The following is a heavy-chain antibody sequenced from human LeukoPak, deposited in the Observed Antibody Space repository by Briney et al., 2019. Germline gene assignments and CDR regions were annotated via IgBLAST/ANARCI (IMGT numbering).Heavy chain of an antibody. J-gene: IGHJ4*02. D-gene: IGHD6-19*01. CDR1: GFTFSKYW. CDR3: ATKQWLAPPPDS. V-gene: IGHV3-74*01. Sequence: QPGGSLRLSCAASGFTFSKYWRLWVRHAPGKGLESVSRINTDGTVTTYADSVKGRFTVSRDNADNTMFLQMNSVRDEDTAVYYCATKQWLAPPPDSWGQGTPVTVSS. CDR2: INTDGTVT.